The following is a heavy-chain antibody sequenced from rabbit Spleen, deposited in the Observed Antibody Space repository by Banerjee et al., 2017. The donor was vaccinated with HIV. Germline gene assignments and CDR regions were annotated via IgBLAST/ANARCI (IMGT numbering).Heavy chain of an antibody. CDR2: IDPVFGNT. V-gene: IGHV1S47*01. J-gene: IGHJ4*01. Sequence: QEQLVESGGGLVQPGGSLKLSCKASGFDFSTYGVSWVRQAPGKGLEWTGYIDPVFGNTYYANWVNGRFTISSDNAQNTVDLQMNSLTAADTATYFCAREDVGGSVSLWGPGTLVTVS. CDR3: AREDVGGSVSL. D-gene: IGHD1-1*01. CDR1: GFDFSTYG.